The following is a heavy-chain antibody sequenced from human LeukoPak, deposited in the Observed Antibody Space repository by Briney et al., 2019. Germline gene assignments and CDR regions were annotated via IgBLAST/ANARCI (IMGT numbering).Heavy chain of an antibody. Sequence: GGSLRLSCAASGFTFSSYAMSWVRQAPGKGLEWVSAISGSGGSTYYADSVKGRFTISRDNSKSTLYLQMNSLRAEDTAVYYCAKSGSGWYYFDYGGQGTLVTVSS. V-gene: IGHV3-23*01. J-gene: IGHJ4*02. CDR1: GFTFSSYA. CDR3: AKSGSGWYYFDY. CDR2: ISGSGGST. D-gene: IGHD6-19*01.